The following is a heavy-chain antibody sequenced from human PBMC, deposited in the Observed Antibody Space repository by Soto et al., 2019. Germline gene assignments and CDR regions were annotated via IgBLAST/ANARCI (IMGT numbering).Heavy chain of an antibody. J-gene: IGHJ2*01. V-gene: IGHV3-23*01. CDR1: GFTFSSYA. Sequence: EVQLLESGGGLVQPGGSLRLSCAASGFTFSSYAMSWVRQAPGKGLEWVSAISGSGGSTYYADSVKGRFTISRDNSKNTLYLQMNSLRAEDTAVYYCAKDHAYNWNYFRGSYWYFDLWGRGTLVTVSS. CDR2: ISGSGGST. D-gene: IGHD1-7*01. CDR3: AKDHAYNWNYFRGSYWYFDL.